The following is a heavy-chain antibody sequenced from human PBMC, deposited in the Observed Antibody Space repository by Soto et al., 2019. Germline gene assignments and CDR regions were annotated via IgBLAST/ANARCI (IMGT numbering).Heavy chain of an antibody. V-gene: IGHV3-23*01. D-gene: IGHD2-15*01. CDR2: ISGSAYST. CDR3: AKGKLGYCSGGSCYYNGLDV. Sequence: EVQLLESGGGLVQPGRSLRLSCAASGFTFSSHAMSWVRQAPGKGLEWVSTISGSAYSTYYADSVKGRFTISRDNSKNTLYLQMNSLRAEDTALYYCAKGKLGYCSGGSCYYNGLDVWAQGTTVTVSS. J-gene: IGHJ6*02. CDR1: GFTFSSHA.